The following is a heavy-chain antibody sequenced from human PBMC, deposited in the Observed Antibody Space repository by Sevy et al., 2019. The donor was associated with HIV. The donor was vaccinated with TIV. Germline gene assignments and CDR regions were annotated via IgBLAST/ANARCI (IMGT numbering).Heavy chain of an antibody. D-gene: IGHD1-26*01. Sequence: GGSLRLSCAASGFTFSNYNMNWVRQAPGKGLEWVSSITGSSNYIYYADSLKGRFTASRDNAKNSLYLQMNSLRADDTAVYYCARDFPVGTTSTFDYWGQGTLVTVSS. CDR3: ARDFPVGTTSTFDY. V-gene: IGHV3-21*01. CDR1: GFTFSNYN. CDR2: ITGSSNYI. J-gene: IGHJ4*02.